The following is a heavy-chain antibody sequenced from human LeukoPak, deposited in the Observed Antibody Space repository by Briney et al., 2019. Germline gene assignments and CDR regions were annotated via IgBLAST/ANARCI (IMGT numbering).Heavy chain of an antibody. CDR2: IYYSGNT. D-gene: IGHD3-10*01. CDR1: GDSISTSNSY. V-gene: IGHV4-39*01. Sequence: SETLSLTCAVSGDSISTSNSYWGWIRRPPGKGLEWVGSIYYSGNTYYNPSLKSRVTISVDTSKNQFSLKLSSVTAADTAVYYCARTYGSGSYSIEPPDYYYMDVWGKGTTVTVSS. CDR3: ARTYGSGSYSIEPPDYYYMDV. J-gene: IGHJ6*03.